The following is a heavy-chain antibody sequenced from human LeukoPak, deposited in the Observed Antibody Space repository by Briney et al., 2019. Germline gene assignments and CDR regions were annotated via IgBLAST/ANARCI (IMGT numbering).Heavy chain of an antibody. D-gene: IGHD4/OR15-4a*01. V-gene: IGHV3-23*01. CDR3: ARRAGAYSHPYDY. Sequence: PGGSLRLSCATSGFTFDNYAMGWVRQAPGKGLEWVSSITGSGGTTDYADSVKGRFTISRDNSKNTLYLQMNSLRAEDTAVYYCARRAGAYSHPYDYWGQGTLVTVSS. CDR2: ITGSGGTT. CDR1: GFTFDNYA. J-gene: IGHJ4*02.